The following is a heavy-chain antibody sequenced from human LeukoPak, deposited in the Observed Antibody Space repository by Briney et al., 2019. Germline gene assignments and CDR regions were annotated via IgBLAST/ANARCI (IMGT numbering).Heavy chain of an antibody. Sequence: PSETLSLTCTVSGGSISSDYWSWIRQPPGKGLEWIGYIYTSGSNHYNSSLKSRVTISGDTSKNQFSLKLSSVTAADTAVYYCARQKAGNCFDPWGQGTPVTVSS. CDR2: IYTSGSN. CDR3: ARQKAGNCFDP. D-gene: IGHD6-19*01. CDR1: GGSISSDY. J-gene: IGHJ5*02. V-gene: IGHV4-4*09.